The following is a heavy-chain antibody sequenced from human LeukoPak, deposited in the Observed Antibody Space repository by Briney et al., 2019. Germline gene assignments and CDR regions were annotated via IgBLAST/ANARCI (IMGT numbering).Heavy chain of an antibody. CDR2: IYYSGTT. V-gene: IGHV4-39*01. D-gene: IGHD6-13*01. J-gene: IGHJ4*02. CDR3: ARQVEYSSSWYPSNFDY. Sequence: PSETLSLTCTVSGGSISSSGYYWGWIRQPPGKGLEWIGSIYYSGTTYYNPSLKSRVTISVDTSKNQFSLKLSSVTAADTAVYYCARQVEYSSSWYPSNFDYWGQGTLVTVSS. CDR1: GGSISSSGYY.